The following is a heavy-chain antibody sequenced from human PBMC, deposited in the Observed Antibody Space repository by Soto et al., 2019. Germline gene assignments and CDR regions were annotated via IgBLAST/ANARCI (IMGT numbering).Heavy chain of an antibody. J-gene: IGHJ3*02. CDR1: GYTFTGYY. CDR2: INPNNGNT. Sequence: ASVKVSCKASGYTFTGYYMHWGRQAPGQRLEGMGWINPNNGNTKYSQKFQGRVTITRDTSTSTVYMELSSLRSEDTAVYYCASRYYDSSGYYYFGAFDIWGQGTMVTVSS. D-gene: IGHD3-22*01. CDR3: ASRYYDSSGYYYFGAFDI. V-gene: IGHV1-3*01.